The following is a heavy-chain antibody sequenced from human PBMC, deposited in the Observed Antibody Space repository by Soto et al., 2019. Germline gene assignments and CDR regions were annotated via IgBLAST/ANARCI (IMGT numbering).Heavy chain of an antibody. Sequence: QVQLQESGPGLVKPSETLSLTCTVSGGSISSYYWSWIRQPPGKGLEWIGYIYYSGSTNYNPSLKSRVTISVDTSKNQFSLKLSSVTAADTAVYYCARELYGGIDYWGQGTLVTVSS. D-gene: IGHD4-17*01. CDR2: IYYSGST. CDR3: ARELYGGIDY. J-gene: IGHJ4*02. V-gene: IGHV4-59*01. CDR1: GGSISSYY.